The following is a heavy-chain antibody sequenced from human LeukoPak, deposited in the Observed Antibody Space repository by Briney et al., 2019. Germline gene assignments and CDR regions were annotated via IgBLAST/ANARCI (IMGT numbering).Heavy chain of an antibody. J-gene: IGHJ4*02. Sequence: SETLSLTCTVSGGSISSSPYFWAWIRQPPGKGLEWIGSISYTGNTYYDPSLKSRVTISRDTSKNQFSLKLISVTAADTAVFYCARVQGGSTFDSWGQGILVTVSS. V-gene: IGHV4-39*07. D-gene: IGHD3-16*01. CDR3: ARVQGGSTFDS. CDR1: GGSISSSPYF. CDR2: ISYTGNT.